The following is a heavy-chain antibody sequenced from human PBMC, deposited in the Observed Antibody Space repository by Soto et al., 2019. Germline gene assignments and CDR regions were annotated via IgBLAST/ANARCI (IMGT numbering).Heavy chain of an antibody. V-gene: IGHV3-7*03. CDR3: AKDPYRLVRQYYFDY. CDR1: GFTFSSYW. CDR2: IKQDGSEK. J-gene: IGHJ4*02. D-gene: IGHD3-10*01. Sequence: SLRLSCAASGFTFSSYWMSWVRQAPGKGLEWVANIKQDGSEKYYVDSVKGRFTISRDNAKNSLYLQMNSLRAEDTAVYYCAKDPYRLVRQYYFDYWGQGTLVTVSS.